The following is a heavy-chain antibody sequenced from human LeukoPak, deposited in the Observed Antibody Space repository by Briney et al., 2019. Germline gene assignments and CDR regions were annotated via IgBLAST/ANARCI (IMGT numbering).Heavy chain of an antibody. CDR1: GYTFTDYY. CDR2: VDPEDGET. CDR3: ATGSYPYCTNGVCYAY. V-gene: IGHV1-69-2*01. D-gene: IGHD2-8*01. Sequence: ASVRVSCKVSGYTFTDYYMHWVQQAPGKGLEWMGLVDPEDGETIYAEKFQGRVTITADTSTDTAYMELSSLRSEDTAVYYCATGSYPYCTNGVCYAYWGQGTLVTVSS. J-gene: IGHJ4*02.